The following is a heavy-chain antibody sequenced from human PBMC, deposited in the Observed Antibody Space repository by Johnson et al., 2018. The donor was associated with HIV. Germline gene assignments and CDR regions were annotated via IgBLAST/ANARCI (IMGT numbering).Heavy chain of an antibody. CDR1: GFTFSSYG. J-gene: IGHJ3*02. D-gene: IGHD3-22*01. Sequence: QVQLVESGGGVVQPGGSLRLSCAASGFTFSSYGMHWVRQAPGKGLEWVAFIRYDGSNKYYADSVKGRFTISRDNSKNTLYLQMNSLRAEDTAVYYCARDRAHYYDSSGYYESGAFDIWGQGTMVTVSS. CDR3: ARDRAHYYDSSGYYESGAFDI. V-gene: IGHV3-30*02. CDR2: IRYDGSNK.